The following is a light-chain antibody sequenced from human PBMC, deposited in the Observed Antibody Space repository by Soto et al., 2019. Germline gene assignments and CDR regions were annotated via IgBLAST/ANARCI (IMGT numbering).Light chain of an antibody. CDR3: CSYTGSSTLRV. Sequence: QSVLTQPASVSGSPGQSITISCTGTSSDVGSYNLVSWYQQHPGKAPKLMIYEVSKRPSGVSNRFSGSKSGNTASLTISGLQAEDEADYYCCSYTGSSTLRVFRTGTKVPVL. V-gene: IGLV2-23*01. CDR1: SSDVGSYNL. CDR2: EVS. J-gene: IGLJ1*01.